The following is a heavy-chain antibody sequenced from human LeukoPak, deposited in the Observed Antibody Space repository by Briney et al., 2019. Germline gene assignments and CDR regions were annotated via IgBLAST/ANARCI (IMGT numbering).Heavy chain of an antibody. CDR2: IYTSGST. Sequence: SETLSLTCTVSGGSISSYYWSWIRQPAGKGLEWIGRIYTSGSTNYNPSLKSRVTMSVDTSKNQFSLKLSSVTAADTAVYYCARVVGPFWSGYYSWFDPWGQGTLVTVSS. CDR1: GGSISSYY. CDR3: ARVVGPFWSGYYSWFDP. J-gene: IGHJ5*02. D-gene: IGHD3-3*01. V-gene: IGHV4-4*07.